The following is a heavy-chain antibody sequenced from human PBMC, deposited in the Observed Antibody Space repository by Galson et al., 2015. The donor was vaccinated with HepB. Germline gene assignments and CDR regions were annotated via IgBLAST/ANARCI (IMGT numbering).Heavy chain of an antibody. J-gene: IGHJ6*03. CDR3: ARVSRIAVAGTLGYYYMDV. V-gene: IGHV7-4-1*02. CDR1: GYTFTSYA. D-gene: IGHD6-19*01. Sequence: SVKVSCKASGYTFTSYAMNWVRQAPGQGLEWMGWINTNTGNPTYAQGFTGRFVFSLDTSVSTAYLQISSLKAEDTAVYYCARVSRIAVAGTLGYYYMDVWGKGTTVTVSS. CDR2: INTNTGNP.